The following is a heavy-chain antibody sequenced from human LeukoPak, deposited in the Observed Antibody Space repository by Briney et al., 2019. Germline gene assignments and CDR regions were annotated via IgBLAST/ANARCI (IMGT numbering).Heavy chain of an antibody. Sequence: GGTPRLSRAASGFTLCGDGMSCGCDAPREGLEWGLVISGSGDKTYYAASVKGRVTTSRDKFKNQLYLQLNSLRAEDTAVYYCAKGGQGYDTTWLGSWGQGTLVTVSS. CDR2: ISGSGDKT. CDR1: GFTLCGDG. D-gene: IGHD6-19*01. J-gene: IGHJ5*02. V-gene: IGHV3-23*01. CDR3: AKGGQGYDTTWLGS.